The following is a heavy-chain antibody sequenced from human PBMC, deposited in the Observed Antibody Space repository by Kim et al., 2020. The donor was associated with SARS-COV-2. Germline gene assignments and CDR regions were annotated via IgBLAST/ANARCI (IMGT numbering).Heavy chain of an antibody. D-gene: IGHD3-10*01. CDR1: GGSISSYY. V-gene: IGHV4-59*01. Sequence: SETLSLTCTVSGGSISSYYWSWIRQPPGKGLEWIGYIYYSGSTDYNPSLKSRVTISVDTSKNQFSLKLSSVTAADTAVYYCARVVEDSGSLNWFDTWGQGTLVTVSS. CDR2: IYYSGST. CDR3: ARVVEDSGSLNWFDT. J-gene: IGHJ5*02.